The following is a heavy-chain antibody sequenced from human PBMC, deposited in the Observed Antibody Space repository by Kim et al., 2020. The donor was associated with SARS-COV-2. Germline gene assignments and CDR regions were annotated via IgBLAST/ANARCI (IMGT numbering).Heavy chain of an antibody. CDR3: ARDKSDYCSGGICYIYFDY. CDR2: TSYSGDI. D-gene: IGHD2-15*01. CDR1: GDSISSYS. Sequence: SETLSLTCTVSGDSISSYSWSWIRQPPGKGLEWIGYTSYSGDIDYNSSLKSRVTISVARSKNQFSLKLSSVTAADTAVYYCARDKSDYCSGGICYIYFDYWGQGTLVTVSS. J-gene: IGHJ4*02. V-gene: IGHV4-59*01.